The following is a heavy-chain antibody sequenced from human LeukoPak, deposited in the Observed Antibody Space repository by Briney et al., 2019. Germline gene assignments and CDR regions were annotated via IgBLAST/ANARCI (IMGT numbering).Heavy chain of an antibody. CDR1: GFTFAGYA. CDR3: AKGRLVPAALLDY. V-gene: IGHV3-23*01. D-gene: IGHD2-2*01. Sequence: GGSLRLSCAASGFTFAGYAMSWVRRGPGKGLEWVSDISGGGDTTYYADSVKGRFTISRDNSKNTLYLQMNSLRAEDTAVYYCAKGRLVPAALLDYWGQGTLVTVSS. J-gene: IGHJ4*02. CDR2: ISGGGDTT.